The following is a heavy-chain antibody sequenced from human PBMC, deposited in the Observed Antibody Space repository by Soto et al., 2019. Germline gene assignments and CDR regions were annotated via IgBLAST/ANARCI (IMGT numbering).Heavy chain of an antibody. D-gene: IGHD7-27*01. CDR1: GFTFSNAW. CDR2: IKSKTDGGTT. V-gene: IGHV3-15*01. Sequence: GGSRLSCAASGFTFSNAWMSWVRQAPGKGLEWVGRIKSKTDGGTTDYAAPVKGRFTISRDESKNTLYRQMNSLKTEDTAVYYCTTDPDLNWDAYHRPLDFDYWGQGTLVTVSS. CDR3: TTDPDLNWDAYHRPLDFDY. J-gene: IGHJ4*02.